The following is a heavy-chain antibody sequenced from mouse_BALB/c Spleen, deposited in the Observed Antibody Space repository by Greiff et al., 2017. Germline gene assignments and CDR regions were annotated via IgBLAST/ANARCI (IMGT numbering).Heavy chain of an antibody. CDR2: ISYSGST. D-gene: IGHD4-1*01. CDR3: VGNWDLYAMDY. J-gene: IGHJ4*01. CDR1: GYSITSDYA. Sequence: EVQLQQSGPGLVKPSQSLSLTCTVTGYSITSDYAWNWIRQFPGNKLEWMGYISYSGSTSYNPSLKSRISITRDTSKNQFFLQLNSVTTEDTATYYCVGNWDLYAMDYWGQGTSVTVSS. V-gene: IGHV3-2*02.